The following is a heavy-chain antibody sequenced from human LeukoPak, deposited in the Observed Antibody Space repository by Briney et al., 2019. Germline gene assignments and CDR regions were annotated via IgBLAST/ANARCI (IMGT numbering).Heavy chain of an antibody. CDR2: IDGSGANT. V-gene: IGHV3-23*01. CDR3: VKRTMAGQFDY. CDR1: GFTFSSYA. D-gene: IGHD6-19*01. Sequence: PGASLRLSCAASGFTFSSYAMSWVRQAPGKGLDWVSAIDGSGANTFYADSVKGRFTISRDNSKNTLYLQMNSLRAEDTALYFCVKRTMAGQFDYWGQGTLVTVSS. J-gene: IGHJ4*02.